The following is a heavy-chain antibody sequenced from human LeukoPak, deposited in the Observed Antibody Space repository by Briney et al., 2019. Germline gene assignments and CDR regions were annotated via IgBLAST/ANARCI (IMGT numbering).Heavy chain of an antibody. J-gene: IGHJ4*02. CDR2: IYYSGST. CDR1: GGSISSSSYY. D-gene: IGHD3-9*01. CDR3: ATARYYDILTGSYPYYFDY. V-gene: IGHV4-39*01. Sequence: SETLSLTCTVSGGSISSSSYYWGWIRQPPGKGLEWIGSIYYSGSTYYNPSLKSRVTISVDTSKNQFSLKLSPVTAADTAVYYCATARYYDILTGSYPYYFDYWGQGTQVTVS.